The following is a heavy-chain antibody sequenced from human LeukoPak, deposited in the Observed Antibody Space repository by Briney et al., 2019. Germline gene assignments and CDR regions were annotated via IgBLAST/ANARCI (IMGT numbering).Heavy chain of an antibody. J-gene: IGHJ3*02. D-gene: IGHD3-22*01. V-gene: IGHV3-48*03. CDR2: ISSSANTI. Sequence: PGGSLRLSCAASGFTFSSYEMNWVRQAPGKGLEWVSYISSSANTIYYADSVKGRFTISRDNAKNSLYLQMNSLRAEDTAVYYCARESPPQYSYDSSSYLGPMDAFVIWGQGTMVTVSS. CDR1: GFTFSSYE. CDR3: ARESPPQYSYDSSSYLGPMDAFVI.